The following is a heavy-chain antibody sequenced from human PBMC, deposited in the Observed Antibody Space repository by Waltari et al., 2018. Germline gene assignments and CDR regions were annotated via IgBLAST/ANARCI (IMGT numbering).Heavy chain of an antibody. CDR1: VYTLPELS. Sequence: QVQLVPSGAEVKKPGASVKVSCQVSVYTLPELSMHWVRQAPGKGLEWMGGFDPEDGETIYAQKFQGRVTMTEDTSTDTAYMELSSLRSEDTAVYYCATGGITMIVVGLDIWGQGTMVTVSS. CDR3: ATGGITMIVVGLDI. V-gene: IGHV1-24*01. CDR2: FDPEDGET. D-gene: IGHD3-22*01. J-gene: IGHJ3*02.